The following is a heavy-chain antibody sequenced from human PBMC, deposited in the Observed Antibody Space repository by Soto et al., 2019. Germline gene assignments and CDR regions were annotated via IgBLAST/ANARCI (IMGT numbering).Heavy chain of an antibody. J-gene: IGHJ2*01. CDR2: IIPIFGTA. CDR3: ASLDYYVSSGDNVTAELWYFDL. Sequence: QVQLVQSGAEVKKPGSSVKVSCKASGGTFSSYAISWVRQAPGQGLEWMGGIIPIFGTANYAQKFQGRVTITADESTSTAYMELSSLRSEDTAVYYCASLDYYVSSGDNVTAELWYFDLWGRGTLVTVSS. V-gene: IGHV1-69*01. CDR1: GGTFSSYA. D-gene: IGHD3-22*01.